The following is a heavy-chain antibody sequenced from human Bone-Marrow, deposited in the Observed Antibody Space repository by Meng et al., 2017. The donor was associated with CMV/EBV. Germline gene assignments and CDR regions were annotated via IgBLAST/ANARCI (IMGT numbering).Heavy chain of an antibody. D-gene: IGHD2-15*01. CDR1: GYSFSNFG. CDR2: INSYNDEA. CDR3: ARDRCKTCSSGWWLGP. Sequence: ASVKVSCKASGYSFSNFGIAWVRQAPGQGLEWMGWINSYNDEAFYSHKLQDRLTMTMDTSTDTAYMELRGLRSDDTAVYYCARDRCKTCSSGWWLGPWGQGTLVTVSS. V-gene: IGHV1-18*01. J-gene: IGHJ5*02.